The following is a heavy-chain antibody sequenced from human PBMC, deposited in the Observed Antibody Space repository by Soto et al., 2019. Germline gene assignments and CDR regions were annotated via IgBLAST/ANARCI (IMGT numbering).Heavy chain of an antibody. CDR1: GFTFSSRW. J-gene: IGHJ6*02. Sequence: EVQLVESGGGLVQPGGSLRLSCEASGFTFSSRWMHWVRQPPGKGLVWVSHINSDGSATTYADSEKGRFTISRENAKNTLYLQMDSLRAEDTAVYYCARDSSYGLDVWGQGTPVTVSS. CDR3: ARDSSYGLDV. V-gene: IGHV3-74*03. CDR2: INSDGSAT.